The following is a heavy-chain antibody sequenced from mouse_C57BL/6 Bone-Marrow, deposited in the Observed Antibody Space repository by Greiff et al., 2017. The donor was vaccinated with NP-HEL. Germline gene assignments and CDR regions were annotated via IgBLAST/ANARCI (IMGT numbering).Heavy chain of an antibody. V-gene: IGHV1-61*01. CDR3: ARDFYYGSTLYWYFDV. Sequence: VQLQQPGAELVRPGSSVKLSCKASGYTFTSYWMDWVKQRPGQGLEWIGNIYPSDSETHYNQKFKDKATLTVDKSSSTAYMQLSSLTSEDSAVYYCARDFYYGSTLYWYFDVWGTGTTVTVSS. J-gene: IGHJ1*03. CDR1: GYTFTSYW. CDR2: IYPSDSET. D-gene: IGHD1-1*01.